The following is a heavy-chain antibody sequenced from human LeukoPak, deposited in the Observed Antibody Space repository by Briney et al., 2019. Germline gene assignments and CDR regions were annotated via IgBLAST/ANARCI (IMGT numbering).Heavy chain of an antibody. V-gene: IGHV4-59*08. CDR1: GGSISSYY. CDR2: IYYSGST. D-gene: IGHD2-21*02. Sequence: SETLSLTCTVSGGSISSYYWSWIRQPPGKGLEWIGYIYYSGSTNYNPSLKSRVTISVDTSKNQFSLKLSSVTAADTAVYYCARLRDCVFDPWGQGTLVTVSS. CDR3: ARLRDCVFDP. J-gene: IGHJ5*02.